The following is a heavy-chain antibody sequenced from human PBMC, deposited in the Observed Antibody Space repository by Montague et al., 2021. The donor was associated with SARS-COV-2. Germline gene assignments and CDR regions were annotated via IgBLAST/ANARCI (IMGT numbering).Heavy chain of an antibody. CDR1: GGSISSSSYY. CDR3: ARHVYDILTGYYTYWYFDL. V-gene: IGHV4-39*01. CDR2: IYYSGST. Sequence: SETLSLTCTVSGGSISSSSYYWGWIRQPPGKGLEWIGSIYYSGSTYYNPSLKSRVTISVDTSKIQFSLKLSSVTAADTAVYYCARHVYDILTGYYTYWYFDLWGRGTLVTVSS. J-gene: IGHJ2*01. D-gene: IGHD3-9*01.